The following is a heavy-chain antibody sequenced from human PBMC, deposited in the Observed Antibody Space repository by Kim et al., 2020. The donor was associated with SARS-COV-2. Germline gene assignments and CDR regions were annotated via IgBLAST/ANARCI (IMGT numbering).Heavy chain of an antibody. J-gene: IGHJ6*02. Sequence: GGSLRLSCAASGFTFSGSAMHWVRQASGKGLEWVGRIRSKANSYATAYAASVKGRFTISRDDSKNTAYLQMNSLKTEDTAVYYCTRHFYYYYGMDVWGQGTTVTVSS. CDR1: GFTFSGSA. CDR2: IRSKANSYAT. V-gene: IGHV3-73*01. CDR3: TRHFYYYYGMDV.